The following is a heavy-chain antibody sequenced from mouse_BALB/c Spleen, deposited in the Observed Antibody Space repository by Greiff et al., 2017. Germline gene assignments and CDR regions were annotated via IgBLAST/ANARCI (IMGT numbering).Heavy chain of an antibody. D-gene: IGHD2-2*01. CDR2: ISSGSSTI. CDR3: ARRSHGYGAMDY. CDR1: GFTFSSFG. V-gene: IGHV5-17*02. Sequence: EVQLVESGGGLVQPGGSRKLSCAASGFTFSSFGMHWVRQAPEKGLEWVAYISSGSSTIYYADTVKGRFTISRDNPKNTLFLQMTSLRSEDTAMYYCARRSHGYGAMDYWGQGTSVTVSS. J-gene: IGHJ4*01.